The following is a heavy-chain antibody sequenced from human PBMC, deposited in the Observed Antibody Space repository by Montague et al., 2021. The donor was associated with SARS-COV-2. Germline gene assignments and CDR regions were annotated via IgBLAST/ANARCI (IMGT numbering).Heavy chain of an antibody. CDR3: ARPVSSSWHRFEY. D-gene: IGHD2-15*01. CDR2: VKHPGGT. Sequence: SETLSLTCAVDGGSFTGYSWNWIRQPPGKGLEWIGDVKHPGGTNYNPFLKSLVTISIDMSKNQFSLNLASVTASDTAVYYCARPVSSSWHRFEYRGQGTLVTVSS. J-gene: IGHJ4*02. CDR1: GGSFTGYS. V-gene: IGHV4-34*01.